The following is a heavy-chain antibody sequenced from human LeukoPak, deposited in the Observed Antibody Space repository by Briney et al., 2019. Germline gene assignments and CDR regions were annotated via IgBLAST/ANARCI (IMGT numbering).Heavy chain of an antibody. CDR3: ARESESSGWYDY. CDR1: GFMFHDYA. D-gene: IGHD6-19*01. CDR2: ISGDGGST. Sequence: GGSLRLSCAAPGFMFHDYAIHWVRQAPGKGLEWVSLISGDGGSTFYADSVKGRFTISRDNSKISLYLQMSSLRSEDTALYYCARESESSGWYDYWGQGTLVTVSS. V-gene: IGHV3-43*02. J-gene: IGHJ4*02.